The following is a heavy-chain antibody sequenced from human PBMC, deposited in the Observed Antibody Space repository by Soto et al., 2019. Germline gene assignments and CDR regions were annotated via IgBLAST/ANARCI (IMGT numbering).Heavy chain of an antibody. Sequence: EVQLVESGGGLVQPGGSLRLSCAASGFTFSSYWMHWVRQAPGKGLVWVSRINSDGSSTSYADSVKGRFTISRDNAKNKLYLQMNRLRAEDKAGYYRVRTGLVVAAGNREDYWGQGTLVTVSS. V-gene: IGHV3-74*01. CDR1: GFTFSSYW. CDR3: VRTGLVVAAGNREDY. D-gene: IGHD6-13*01. CDR2: INSDGSST. J-gene: IGHJ4*01.